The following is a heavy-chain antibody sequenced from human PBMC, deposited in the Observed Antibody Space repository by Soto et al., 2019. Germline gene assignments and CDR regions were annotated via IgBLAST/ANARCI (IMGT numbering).Heavy chain of an antibody. V-gene: IGHV1-69*08. CDR3: AREGGGMATLIPCHY. CDR2: IIHILGIA. Sequence: QVQLVQSGAEVRKPGSSVKVSCKASGGTFSSYTISWVRQAPGQGLEWMGRIIHILGIANYAQKFQGRVRLTADKSTSMAYMELSSLSSEDTAVYYCAREGGGMATLIPCHYWGQGILFTVSS. D-gene: IGHD5-12*01. CDR1: GGTFSSYT. J-gene: IGHJ4*02.